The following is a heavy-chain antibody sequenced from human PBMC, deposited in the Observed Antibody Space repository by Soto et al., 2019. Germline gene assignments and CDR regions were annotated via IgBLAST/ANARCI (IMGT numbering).Heavy chain of an antibody. V-gene: IGHV3-30-3*01. Sequence: VQLVESGGGLVQPGRSVRLSCAASGFTFDDYAMHWVRQAPGKGLEWVAVISYDGSNKYYADSVKGRFTISRDNSKNTLYLQMNSLRAEDTAVYYCARVGFDYWGQGTLVTVSS. CDR3: ARVGFDY. D-gene: IGHD1-26*01. CDR1: GFTFDDYA. J-gene: IGHJ4*02. CDR2: ISYDGSNK.